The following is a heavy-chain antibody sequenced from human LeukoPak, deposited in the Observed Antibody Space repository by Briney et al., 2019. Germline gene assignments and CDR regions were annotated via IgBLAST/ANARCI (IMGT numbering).Heavy chain of an antibody. CDR3: TTHYGSGSVDAFDI. CDR1: GFTFSNAW. J-gene: IGHJ3*02. D-gene: IGHD3-10*01. CDR2: IKSKTDGGTT. V-gene: IGHV3-15*01. Sequence: GGSLRLSCAASGFTFSNAWMSWVRQAPGKGLEWVGRIKSKTDGGTTDYAAPVKGRFTISRDDSKNTLYLQMNSLKTENTAVYYCTTHYGSGSVDAFDIWGQGTMVTVSS.